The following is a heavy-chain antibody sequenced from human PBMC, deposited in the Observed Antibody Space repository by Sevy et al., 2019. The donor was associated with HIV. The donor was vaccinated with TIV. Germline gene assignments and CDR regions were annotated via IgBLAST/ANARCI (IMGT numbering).Heavy chain of an antibody. CDR3: AKGLRGTTNYNWFDP. V-gene: IGHV3-23*01. J-gene: IGHJ5*02. D-gene: IGHD4-17*01. CDR1: GFPFSSYA. Sequence: GGSLRLSCAASGFPFSSYAMSWVRQAPGKGLEWVSTISGSGGSAYYADSVKGRFTISRDNSKNTLFLQMHSLRAEDTAVYYCAKGLRGTTNYNWFDPWGQGTLVTVSS. CDR2: ISGSGGSA.